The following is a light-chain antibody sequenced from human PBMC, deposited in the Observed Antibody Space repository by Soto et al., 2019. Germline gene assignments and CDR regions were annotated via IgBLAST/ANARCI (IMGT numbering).Light chain of an antibody. V-gene: IGKV1-33*01. CDR1: QDISNY. Sequence: DLQMTQSPSSLSASVGDRVTITCQASQDISNYLNWYQQKPGKAPKLLIYDASNLETGVPSRFSGSRSGTYFTFTISSLQHEDIATYYCQQYDNLPPFTFGPGTKVDIK. CDR2: DAS. J-gene: IGKJ3*01. CDR3: QQYDNLPPFT.